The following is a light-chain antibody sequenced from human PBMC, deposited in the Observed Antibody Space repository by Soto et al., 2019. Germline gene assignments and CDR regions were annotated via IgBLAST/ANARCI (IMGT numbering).Light chain of an antibody. CDR2: AAS. CDR3: QQYYSYSLT. Sequence: AIRMTQSPSSLSASTGDRVTITCRASQGISSYLAWYQQTPGKAPKLLIYAASTLQSGVPSRFSGSGSGTDFTLTISCLQSEDFATYYCQQYYSYSLTFGQGTKVEIK. CDR1: QGISSY. V-gene: IGKV1-8*01. J-gene: IGKJ1*01.